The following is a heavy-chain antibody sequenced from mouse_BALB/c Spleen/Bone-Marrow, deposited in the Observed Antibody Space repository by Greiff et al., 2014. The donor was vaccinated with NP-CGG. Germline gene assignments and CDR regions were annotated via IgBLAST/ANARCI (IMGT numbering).Heavy chain of an antibody. CDR1: GYSFTGYI. CDR3: GRGYYCVGCYFDY. V-gene: IGHV1-37*01. CDR2: INPYNGDT. J-gene: IGHJ2*02. Sequence: EVQLQQSGPELVKPGASVKISCKASGYSFTGYIMNWVKQSHGKSLEWIGLINPYNGDTFFNQKFKGKATLTVDKSSSTAHMELLSLTSEDSAVYYCGRGYYCVGCYFDYWGQGTSLTVSS. D-gene: IGHD1-1*01.